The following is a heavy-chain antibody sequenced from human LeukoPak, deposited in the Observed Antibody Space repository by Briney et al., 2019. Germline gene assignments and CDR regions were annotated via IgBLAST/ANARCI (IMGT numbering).Heavy chain of an antibody. CDR3: ARVTRLLAFPFDY. J-gene: IGHJ4*02. Sequence: KPSETLSLTCTVSGGSISSSSYYWGWIRQPPGKGLEWIGSIYYSGSTYYNPSLKSRVTISVDTSKNQFSLKLSSVTAADTAVYYCARVTRLLAFPFDYWGQGTLVTVSS. CDR2: IYYSGST. D-gene: IGHD2-15*01. V-gene: IGHV4-39*07. CDR1: GGSISSSSYY.